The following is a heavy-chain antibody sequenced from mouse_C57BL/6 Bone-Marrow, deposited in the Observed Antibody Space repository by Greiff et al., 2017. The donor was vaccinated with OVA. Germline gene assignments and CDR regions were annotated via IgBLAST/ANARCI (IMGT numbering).Heavy chain of an antibody. V-gene: IGHV14-3*01. D-gene: IGHD2-3*01. CDR1: GFNIKNSY. Sequence: EVQLQQSVAELVRPGASVKLSCTASGFNIKNSYMHWVKQRPEKGLEWIGRIDPANGNTKYAPKFKGKATITADTSSNTAYLQLSSLTSEDTAIYSCSTFDDGYYGAYWGQGTLVTVSA. J-gene: IGHJ3*01. CDR3: STFDDGYYGAY. CDR2: IDPANGNT.